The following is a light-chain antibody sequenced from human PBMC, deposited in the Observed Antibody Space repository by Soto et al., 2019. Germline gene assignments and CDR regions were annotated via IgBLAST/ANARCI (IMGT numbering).Light chain of an antibody. J-gene: IGKJ4*01. CDR3: QQYNSNPLT. Sequence: DIQMTQSPSTLSASVGDRVTITCRASQSFSTWLAWYQQKPGKAPNLLIYKTSILQSGVPSRFSGSGSGTEFTLTISSLQPDDFATYYCQQYNSNPLTFVGGTKVEIK. CDR1: QSFSTW. CDR2: KTS. V-gene: IGKV1-5*03.